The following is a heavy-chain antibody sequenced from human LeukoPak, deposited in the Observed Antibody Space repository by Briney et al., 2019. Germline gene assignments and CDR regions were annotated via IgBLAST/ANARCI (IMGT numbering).Heavy chain of an antibody. CDR3: ATSSLGYYYMDV. J-gene: IGHJ6*03. D-gene: IGHD7-27*01. V-gene: IGHV4-61*02. CDR1: GGSISSGGYY. CDR2: IYSNGNT. Sequence: SETLSLTCTVSGGSISSGGYYWTWIRQSAGKGLEWIGRIYSNGNTNYNPSLESRVTISVDTSKNQFSLSLSFVTAADTAVYYCATSSLGYYYMDVWGKGTTVTVSS.